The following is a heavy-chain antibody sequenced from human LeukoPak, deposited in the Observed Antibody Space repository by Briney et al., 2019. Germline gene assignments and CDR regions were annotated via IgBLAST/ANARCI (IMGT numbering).Heavy chain of an antibody. CDR3: VSGAGGSYFDY. V-gene: IGHV5-51*01. J-gene: IGHJ4*02. D-gene: IGHD3-10*01. CDR2: IYPGDSDT. Sequence: GESLKISCQGSGYRFTSYWIGWVRQMPGKGLEWVGIIYPGDSDTRYSPSFQGQVTISADKSITTAYLQWSSLKASDTAMYYCVSGAGGSYFDYWGQGSLVTVSS. CDR1: GYRFTSYW.